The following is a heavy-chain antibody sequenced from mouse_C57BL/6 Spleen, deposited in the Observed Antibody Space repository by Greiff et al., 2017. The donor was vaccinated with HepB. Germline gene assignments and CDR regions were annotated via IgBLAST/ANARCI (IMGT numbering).Heavy chain of an antibody. Sequence: QVQLQQPGAELVRPGTSVKLSCKASGYTFTSYWMHWVKQRPGQGLEWIGVIDPSDSYTNYNQKFKGKATLTVDTSSSTAYMQLSSLTSEDSAVYYCARCLLQGAWFAYWGQGTLVTVSA. CDR1: GYTFTSYW. D-gene: IGHD2-10*01. CDR2: IDPSDSYT. V-gene: IGHV1-59*01. CDR3: ARCLLQGAWFAY. J-gene: IGHJ3*01.